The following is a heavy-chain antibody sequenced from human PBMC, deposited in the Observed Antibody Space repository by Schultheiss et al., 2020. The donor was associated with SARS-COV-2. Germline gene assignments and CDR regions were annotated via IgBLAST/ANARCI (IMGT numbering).Heavy chain of an antibody. V-gene: IGHV4-59*01. CDR2: IYYSGST. D-gene: IGHD1-26*01. CDR1: GDSFGLYY. CDR3: AGPTGRYPGADY. Sequence: SETLSLTCTVSGDSFGLYYWSWIRQPPGKGLEWIGYIYYSGSTNYNPSLKSRVTISVDTSKNQFSLKVSSVTAADTAVYYCAGPTGRYPGADYWGQGTLVTVSS. J-gene: IGHJ4*02.